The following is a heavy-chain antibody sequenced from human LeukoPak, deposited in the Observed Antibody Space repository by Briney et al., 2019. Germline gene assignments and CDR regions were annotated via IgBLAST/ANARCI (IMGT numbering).Heavy chain of an antibody. CDR2: IYHSGST. J-gene: IGHJ4*02. Sequence: SETLSLTCAVSGGSISSSNWWSWVRHPPGKGLEWIGEIYHSGSTNYNPSLKSRVTISVDKSKNQFSLKLSSVTAADTAVYYCARVAGGYGVIRREFDYWGQGTLVTVSS. CDR3: ARVAGGYGVIRREFDY. D-gene: IGHD4-17*01. V-gene: IGHV4-4*02. CDR1: GGSISSSNW.